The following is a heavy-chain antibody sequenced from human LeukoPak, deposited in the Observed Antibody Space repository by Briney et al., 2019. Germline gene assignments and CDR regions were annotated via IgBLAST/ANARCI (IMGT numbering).Heavy chain of an antibody. D-gene: IGHD5-24*01. CDR3: ARGRGEMATIGRDAFDI. Sequence: ASVKASSKASGYTLTGYYMHWVRQAPGQGLEWMGWINPNSGGTNYAQDFHGRVTMTRDTSISTAYMELSSLRSEDTAVYYCARGRGEMATIGRDAFDIWGQGTMVTVSS. J-gene: IGHJ3*02. CDR2: INPNSGGT. V-gene: IGHV1-2*02. CDR1: GYTLTGYY.